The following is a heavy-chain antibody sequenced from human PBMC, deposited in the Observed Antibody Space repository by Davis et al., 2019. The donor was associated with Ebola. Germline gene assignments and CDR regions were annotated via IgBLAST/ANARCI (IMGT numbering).Heavy chain of an antibody. CDR2: INHSGST. J-gene: IGHJ5*02. CDR1: GGSFSGYY. CDR3: ARARYYYGRGRLDP. D-gene: IGHD3-10*02. Sequence: SETLFLTCAVYGGSFSGYYWSWIRQPPGKGLEWIGEINHSGSTNYNPSLKSRVTISVDTSKNQFSLKLSSVTAADTAVYYCARARYYYGRGRLDPWDQGTLVTVSS. V-gene: IGHV4-34*01.